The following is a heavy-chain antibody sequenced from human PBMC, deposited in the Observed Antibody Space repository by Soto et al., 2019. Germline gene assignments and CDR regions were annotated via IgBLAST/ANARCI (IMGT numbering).Heavy chain of an antibody. J-gene: IGHJ5*02. Sequence: SEPLSLTCRVSGPSIRSYYWHWIRPPPGKGLEWIGYVYTSDYTRYSSSLKSRVTISVDTSKSQFYLRLNSVTAADTAVYYCARDMHAGFTHYFDPWGQGTLVTVSS. V-gene: IGHV4-4*08. D-gene: IGHD1-26*01. CDR1: GPSIRSYY. CDR2: VYTSDYT. CDR3: ARDMHAGFTHYFDP.